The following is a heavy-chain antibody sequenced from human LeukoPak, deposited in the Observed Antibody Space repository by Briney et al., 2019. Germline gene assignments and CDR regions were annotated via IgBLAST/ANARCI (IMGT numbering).Heavy chain of an antibody. CDR1: GGTFSSYT. V-gene: IGHV1-69*10. CDR3: ARVYSSSLNY. J-gene: IGHJ4*02. CDR2: IIPILGIA. D-gene: IGHD6-13*01. Sequence: GASVKVSCXASGGTFSSYTISWVRQAPGQGLEWMGGIIPILGIANYAQKFQGRVTITADKSTSTAYMELSSLRSEDTAVYYCARVYSSSLNYWGQGTLVTVSS.